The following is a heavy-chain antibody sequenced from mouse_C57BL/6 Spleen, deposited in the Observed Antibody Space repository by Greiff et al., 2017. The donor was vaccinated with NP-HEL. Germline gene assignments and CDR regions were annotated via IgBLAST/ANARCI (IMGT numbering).Heavy chain of an antibody. CDR2: IDPNSGGT. D-gene: IGHD2-3*01. CDR3: ARFWGDGYYYFDY. V-gene: IGHV1-72*01. Sequence: VKLQQPGAELVKPGASVKLSCKASGYTFTSYWMHWVKQRPGRGLEWIGRIDPNSGGTKYNEKFKSKATLTVDKPSSTAYMQLSSLTSEDSAVYYCARFWGDGYYYFDYWGQGTTLTVSS. J-gene: IGHJ2*01. CDR1: GYTFTSYW.